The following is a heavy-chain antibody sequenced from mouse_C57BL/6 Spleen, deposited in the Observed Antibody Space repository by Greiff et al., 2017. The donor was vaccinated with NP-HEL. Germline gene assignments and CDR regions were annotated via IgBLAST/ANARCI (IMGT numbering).Heavy chain of an antibody. Sequence: QVQLQQSGAELVRPGSSVKLSCKASGYTFTSYWMHWVKQRPIQGLEWIGNIDPSDSETHYNQKFKDKATLTVDKSSSTAYMQLSSLTSEDSAVYYCARRGYGSSYDWYFDVWGTGTTVTVSS. CDR1: GYTFTSYW. CDR3: ARRGYGSSYDWYFDV. J-gene: IGHJ1*03. V-gene: IGHV1-52*01. D-gene: IGHD1-1*01. CDR2: IDPSDSET.